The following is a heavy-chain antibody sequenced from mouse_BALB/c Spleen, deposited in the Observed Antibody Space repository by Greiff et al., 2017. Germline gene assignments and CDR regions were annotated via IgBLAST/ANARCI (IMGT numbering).Heavy chain of an antibody. J-gene: IGHJ2*01. D-gene: IGHD1-1*01. V-gene: IGHV5-6-5*01. CDR1: GFTFSSFA. Sequence: EVQVVESGGGLVQPGGSLKLSCAASGFTFSSFAMSWVRQTPEKRLEWVASISSGGSTYYPESVKGRFTISSDNARNILYLQMSSLRSEDTAMYYCARGGSSPYYFDYWGQGTTLTVSS. CDR2: ISSGGST. CDR3: ARGGSSPYYFDY.